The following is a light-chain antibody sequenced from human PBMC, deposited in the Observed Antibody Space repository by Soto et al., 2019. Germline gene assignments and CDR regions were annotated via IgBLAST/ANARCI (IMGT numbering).Light chain of an antibody. Sequence: QSALSQPASMSGSPGQSITISCTGTSSDVGGYNYVSWYRQYPGKAPKLIIYDVNNRPSEVSNRFPGSKSGNTASLTISGLQAEDEADYYCSSHSSSSTLVVFGGGTKLTVL. CDR2: DVN. V-gene: IGLV2-14*03. CDR1: SSDVGGYNY. CDR3: SSHSSSSTLVV. J-gene: IGLJ2*01.